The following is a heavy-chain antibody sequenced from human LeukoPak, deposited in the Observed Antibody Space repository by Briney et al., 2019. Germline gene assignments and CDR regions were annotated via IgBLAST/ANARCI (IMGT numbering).Heavy chain of an antibody. J-gene: IGHJ4*02. V-gene: IGHV4-59*08. CDR2: IYYSGST. Sequence: SETLSLTCTVSGGSISSYYWSWIRQPPGKGLEWTGYIYYSGSTNYNPSLKSRVTISVDTSKNQFSLKLSSVTAADTAVYYCARHPDGIPFDYWGQGTLVTVSS. D-gene: IGHD2-21*01. CDR3: ARHPDGIPFDY. CDR1: GGSISSYY.